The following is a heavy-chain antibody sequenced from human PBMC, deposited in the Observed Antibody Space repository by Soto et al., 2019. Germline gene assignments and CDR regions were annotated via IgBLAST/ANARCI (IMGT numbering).Heavy chain of an antibody. D-gene: IGHD1-26*01. CDR3: AREGTRWELLQGDAFDI. CDR2: ISYDGSNK. CDR1: GFTFSSYA. J-gene: IGHJ3*02. Sequence: GGSLRLSCAASGFTFSSYAMHWVRQAPGKGLEWVAVISYDGSNKYYADSVKGRFTISRDNSKNTLYLQMNSLRAEDTAVYYCAREGTRWELLQGDAFDIWGQGTMVTVSS. V-gene: IGHV3-30-3*01.